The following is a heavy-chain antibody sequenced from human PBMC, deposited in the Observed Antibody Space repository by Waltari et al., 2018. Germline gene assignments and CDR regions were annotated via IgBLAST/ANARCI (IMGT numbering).Heavy chain of an antibody. Sequence: DVHLVETGGGLIQPGGSLRLSCSVSGFTVRGNYMAWVRQAPAKGLEWVSVLYSGGNTYYAASVTGRFSISRDNFNNTLVLQMNNLRADDTATYYCARIIRDGPRGFYGIAAFDLWGQGTMVTVSS. CDR3: ARIIRDGPRGFYGIAAFDL. CDR1: GFTVRGNY. D-gene: IGHD3-22*01. J-gene: IGHJ3*01. V-gene: IGHV3-53*02. CDR2: LYSGGNT.